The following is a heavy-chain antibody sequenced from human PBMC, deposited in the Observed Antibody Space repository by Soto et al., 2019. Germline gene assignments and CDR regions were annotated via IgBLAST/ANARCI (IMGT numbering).Heavy chain of an antibody. J-gene: IGHJ4*02. D-gene: IGHD1-26*01. CDR2: TYHSGST. CDR3: ARGRGSYGYYFDY. V-gene: IGHV4-30-2*01. CDR1: GGSISSGGYS. Sequence: PSETLSLTCAVSGGSISSGGYSWSWIRQPPGKGLEWIGYTYHSGSTYYNPSLKSRVTISVDRSKNQFSLKLSSVTAADTAVYYCARGRGSYGYYFDYWGQGTPVTVSS.